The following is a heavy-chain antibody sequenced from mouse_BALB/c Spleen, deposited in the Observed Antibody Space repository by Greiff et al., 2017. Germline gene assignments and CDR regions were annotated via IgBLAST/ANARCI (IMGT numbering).Heavy chain of an antibody. CDR1: GYSITSDYA. CDR2: ISYSGST. D-gene: IGHD2-4*01. CDR3: ARFDYGVDY. V-gene: IGHV3-2*02. Sequence: EVKLMESGPGLVKPSQSLSLTCTVTGYSITSDYAWNWIRQFPGNKLEWMGYISYSGSTSYNPSLKSRISITRDTSKNQFFLQLNSVTTEDTATYYCARFDYGVDYWGQGTSVTVSS. J-gene: IGHJ4*01.